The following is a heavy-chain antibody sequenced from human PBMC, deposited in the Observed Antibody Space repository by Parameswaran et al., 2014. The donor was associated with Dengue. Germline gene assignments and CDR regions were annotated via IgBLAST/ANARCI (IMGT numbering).Heavy chain of an antibody. CDR2: IYYSGST. Sequence: RWIRQPPGKGLEWIGYIYYSGSTNYNPSLKSRVTISVDTSKNQFSLKLSSVTAADTAVYYCAREGITVTQRKDYYYGMDVWGQGTTVTVSS. V-gene: IGHV4-59*01. CDR3: AREGITVTQRKDYYYGMDV. J-gene: IGHJ6*02. D-gene: IGHD4-11*01.